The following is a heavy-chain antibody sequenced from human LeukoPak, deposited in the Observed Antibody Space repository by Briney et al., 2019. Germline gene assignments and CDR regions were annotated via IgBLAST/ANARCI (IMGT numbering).Heavy chain of an antibody. CDR3: ARGRGSDGWSYADN. V-gene: IGHV3-30-3*01. CDR1: GLTFSGHA. CDR2: ILNGGSDK. J-gene: IGHJ4*02. Sequence: GRSLRLSCAASGLTFSGHAMHWVRQAPGKGLEWVALILNGGSDKFHADPVKGRFTISRDNSKNTLYLQLNSLGLEDTAVYYCARGRGSDGWSYADNWGQGTLVTVSS. D-gene: IGHD6-19*01.